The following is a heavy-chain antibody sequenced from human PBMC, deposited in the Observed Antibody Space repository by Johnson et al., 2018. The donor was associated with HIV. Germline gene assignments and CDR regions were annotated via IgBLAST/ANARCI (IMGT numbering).Heavy chain of an antibody. CDR3: ARVIGYDSSGKAFEI. J-gene: IGHJ3*02. CDR2: LNANGGST. D-gene: IGHD3-22*01. Sequence: VQLVESGGGLAKPAWSPRLSCAASQFTFSSHYMTCVRQAPGNGLELVGQLNANGGSTYLIDYSGKDRFNTSRDNAKNTLHLQMNSLKTEDTALYHCARVIGYDSSGKAFEIWGQGTMVTVSS. V-gene: IGHV3-25*03. CDR1: QFTFSSHY.